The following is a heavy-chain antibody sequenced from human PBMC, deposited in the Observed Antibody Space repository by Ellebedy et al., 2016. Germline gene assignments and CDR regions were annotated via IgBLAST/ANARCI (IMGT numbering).Heavy chain of an antibody. Sequence: GGSLRLXCGASGFSFNTFFMDWVRQAPGKGLEWVSSITSSSSYIFYADSVKGRFTISRDNAKNSVYLQMNSLRGEDTALYYCARGVGGTSLNWFDPWGQGTLVTVSS. D-gene: IGHD3-16*01. J-gene: IGHJ5*02. CDR2: ITSSSSYI. V-gene: IGHV3-21*01. CDR1: GFSFNTFF. CDR3: ARGVGGTSLNWFDP.